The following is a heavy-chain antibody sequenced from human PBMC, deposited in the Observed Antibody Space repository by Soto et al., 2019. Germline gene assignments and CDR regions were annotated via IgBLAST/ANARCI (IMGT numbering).Heavy chain of an antibody. CDR2: IYYSGST. D-gene: IGHD4-4*01. CDR3: ARATVTGIYYYYYMDV. J-gene: IGHJ6*03. CDR1: GGSISSYY. V-gene: IGHV4-59*08. Sequence: PSETLSLTCTVSGGSISSYYWSWIRQPPGKGLEWIGYIYYSGSTNYNPSLKSRVTISVDTSKNQFSLKLSSVTAADTAVYYCARATVTGIYYYYYMDVWGKGTTVTVS.